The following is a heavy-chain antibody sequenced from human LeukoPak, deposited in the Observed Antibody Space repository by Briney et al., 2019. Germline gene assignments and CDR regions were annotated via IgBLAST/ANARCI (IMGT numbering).Heavy chain of an antibody. D-gene: IGHD2-21*01. CDR3: ARGSADSDAFDI. V-gene: IGHV4-59*01. Sequence: SETLSLTCTVSGGSISSYYWSWIRQPPGKGLEWIGYIYYSGSTNYNPSLKSRVTISVDTSKNQFSLKLSSVTAADTAVYYCARGSADSDAFDIWGQGTMVTVSS. CDR1: GGSISSYY. J-gene: IGHJ3*02. CDR2: IYYSGST.